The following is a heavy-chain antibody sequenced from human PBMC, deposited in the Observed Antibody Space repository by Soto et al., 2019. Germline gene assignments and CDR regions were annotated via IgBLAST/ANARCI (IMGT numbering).Heavy chain of an antibody. J-gene: IGHJ3*02. CDR1: AFTFSNYA. CDR2: ISASGGVT. CDR3: AKDRGFLQPDAFDI. D-gene: IGHD4-4*01. V-gene: IGHV3-23*01. Sequence: VQLLESGGGLVQPGGSLRLSCAASAFTFSNYAMSWVRQAPGKGLEWVAVISASGGVTYYADSVKGRFTISRDSSKNTVSLQMSSLRAEDTAVYYCAKDRGFLQPDAFDIWGQGTMVTVSS.